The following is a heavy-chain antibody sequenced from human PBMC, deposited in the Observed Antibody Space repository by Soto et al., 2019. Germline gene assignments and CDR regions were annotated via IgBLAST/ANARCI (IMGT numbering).Heavy chain of an antibody. D-gene: IGHD6-19*01. CDR1: GGSISSYY. CDR2: MHYSGNS. CDR3: ARGVDRQWADY. V-gene: IGHV4-59*01. J-gene: IGHJ4*02. Sequence: SETLSLTCTVSGGSISSYYWTWIRQPPGKGLEWIGFMHYSGNSNYNPSLKSRITISVDTSKNQFSLKLRSVTAADTAVYYCARGVDRQWADYWGQGTLVTVSS.